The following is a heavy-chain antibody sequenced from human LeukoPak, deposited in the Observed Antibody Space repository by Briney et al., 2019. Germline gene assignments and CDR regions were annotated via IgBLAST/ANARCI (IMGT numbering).Heavy chain of an antibody. CDR3: ARLNAYYYMDV. Sequence: SETLSLTCTVSGGSISSSSYYWGWIRQPPGKGLEWIGSIYYSGSTYYNPSLKSRVTISVDTSKNQFSLKLSSVTAADTAVYYCARLNAYYYMDVWGKGTTVTISS. V-gene: IGHV4-39*01. CDR2: IYYSGST. CDR1: GGSISSSSYY. J-gene: IGHJ6*03.